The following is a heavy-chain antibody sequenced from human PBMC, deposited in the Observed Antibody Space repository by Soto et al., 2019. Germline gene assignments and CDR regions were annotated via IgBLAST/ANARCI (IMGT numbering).Heavy chain of an antibody. Sequence: QVQLVRSGAEVRKPGASVTVSCRSSGDCFNVYYIHWVRQAPGQGFEWMGWINPNGGVTKYAQKFQGWVSMTRATSIRTVYMQLSRLRSDDTAVYYCARESGGATATLDYYYFYMDVWGTGTTVTVSS. V-gene: IGHV1-2*04. CDR2: INPNGGVT. CDR3: ARESGGATATLDYYYFYMDV. D-gene: IGHD5-12*01. CDR1: GDCFNVYY. J-gene: IGHJ6*03.